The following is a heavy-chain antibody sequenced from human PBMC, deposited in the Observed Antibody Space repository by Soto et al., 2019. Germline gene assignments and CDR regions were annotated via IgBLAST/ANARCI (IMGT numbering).Heavy chain of an antibody. Sequence: SLRLSCAASGFTFSSYGMHWVRQAPGKGLEWVAVISYDGSNKYYADSVKGRFTISRDNSKNTLYLQMNSLRAEDTAVYYCAKDRARWYYGSGSYYEFDYWGQGTLVTVSS. J-gene: IGHJ4*02. CDR2: ISYDGSNK. D-gene: IGHD3-10*01. V-gene: IGHV3-30*18. CDR1: GFTFSSYG. CDR3: AKDRARWYYGSGSYYEFDY.